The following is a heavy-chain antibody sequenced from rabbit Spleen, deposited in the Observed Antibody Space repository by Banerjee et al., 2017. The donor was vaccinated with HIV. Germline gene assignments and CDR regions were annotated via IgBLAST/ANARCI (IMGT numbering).Heavy chain of an antibody. Sequence: QEQLEESGGGLVKPGGTLTPTGKASGIAFSNTYTMYWVGQAPGKGLELIAWIGTRAGSTYYATWAKGRFTISKTSSTTVTLQMPSLTAADTATYFCARDLVAVIGWNFNLWGPGPSSPS. CDR1: GIAFSNTYT. CDR3: ARDLVAVIGWNFNL. D-gene: IGHD1-1*01. V-gene: IGHV1S45*01. CDR2: IGTRAGST. J-gene: IGHJ4*01.